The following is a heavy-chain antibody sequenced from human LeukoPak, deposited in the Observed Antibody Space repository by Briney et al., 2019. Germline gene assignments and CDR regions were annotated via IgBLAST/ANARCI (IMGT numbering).Heavy chain of an antibody. CDR2: IYYSGST. V-gene: IGHV4-59*12. Sequence: PSETLSLTCTVSGGSISSYYWSWIRQPPGKGLEWIEYIYYSGSTNYNPSLKSRVTISVDTSKNQFSLKLSSVTAADTAVYYCARGRITIFGVVIIRGYYFDYWGQGTLVTVSS. D-gene: IGHD3-3*01. CDR1: GGSISSYY. J-gene: IGHJ4*02. CDR3: ARGRITIFGVVIIRGYYFDY.